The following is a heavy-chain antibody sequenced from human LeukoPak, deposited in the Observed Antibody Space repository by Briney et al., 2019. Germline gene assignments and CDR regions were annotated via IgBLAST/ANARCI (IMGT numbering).Heavy chain of an antibody. D-gene: IGHD2-15*01. CDR3: ARSSLGYCSGGSCYDYYYYGMDV. CDR1: GYRFTSYW. Sequence: GESLQISFQGSGYRFTSYWIGWVRPMPGKGLEWMGIIYPGDSDTRYSPSFQGQVTISADKSISPAYLQWSSLKASDTAMYYCARSSLGYCSGGSCYDYYYYGMDVWGQGTTVTVSS. V-gene: IGHV5-51*01. J-gene: IGHJ6*02. CDR2: IYPGDSDT.